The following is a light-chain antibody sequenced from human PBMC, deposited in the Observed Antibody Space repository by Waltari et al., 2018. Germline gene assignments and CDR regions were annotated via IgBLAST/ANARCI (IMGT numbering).Light chain of an antibody. Sequence: EVVLTQSPDTLSLSPGERATLSCRASQSVISNYLAWYQQRPGQAPRLLIDDAFRRNTGIPDKYSGSGSGTDFTLAISRLEPEDFAVYYCQQYGDSPYTFGQGTKVEIK. CDR1: QSVISNY. CDR3: QQYGDSPYT. CDR2: DAF. J-gene: IGKJ2*01. V-gene: IGKV3-20*01.